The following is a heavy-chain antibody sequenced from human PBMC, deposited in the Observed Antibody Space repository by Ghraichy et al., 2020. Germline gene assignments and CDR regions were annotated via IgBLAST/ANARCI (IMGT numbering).Heavy chain of an antibody. V-gene: IGHV2-5*02. CDR3: AHRRGYSYGYGVYYFDY. D-gene: IGHD5-18*01. CDR1: GFSLSTSGVG. Sequence: SGPTLVKPTQTLTLTCTFSGFSLSTSGVGVGWIRQPPGKALEWLALIYWDDDKRYSPSLKSRLTITKDTSKNQVVLTMTNMDPVDTATYYCAHRRGYSYGYGVYYFDYWGQGTLVTVSS. CDR2: IYWDDDK. J-gene: IGHJ4*02.